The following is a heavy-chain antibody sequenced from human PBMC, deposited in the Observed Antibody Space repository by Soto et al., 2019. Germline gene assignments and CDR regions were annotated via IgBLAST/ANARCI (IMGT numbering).Heavy chain of an antibody. D-gene: IGHD2-8*01. CDR1: GFTFGDYA. J-gene: IGHJ4*02. CDR2: IRSKAYGGTT. CDR3: TRDEALMVYANLKSPPIDY. Sequence: GGSLRLSCTASGFTFGDYAMSWFRQAPGKGLEWVGFIRSKAYGGTTEYAASVKGRFTISRDDSKSIAYLQMNSLKTEDTAVYYCTRDEALMVYANLKSPPIDYWGQGTLVTVSS. V-gene: IGHV3-49*03.